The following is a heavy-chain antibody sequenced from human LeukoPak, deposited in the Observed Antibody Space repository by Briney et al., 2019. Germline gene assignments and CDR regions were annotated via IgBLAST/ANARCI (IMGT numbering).Heavy chain of an antibody. J-gene: IGHJ6*03. Sequence: ASVTVSCKASGYTFTGYYMHWVRQAPAQGLEWMGWINPNSGGTNYAQKLQGRVTMTTDTSTSTAYMELRSLRSDDTAVYYCAREKVDIVATIRDYYYYMDVWGKGTTVTISS. CDR3: AREKVDIVATIRDYYYYMDV. D-gene: IGHD5-12*01. CDR1: GYTFTGYY. CDR2: INPNSGGT. V-gene: IGHV1-2*02.